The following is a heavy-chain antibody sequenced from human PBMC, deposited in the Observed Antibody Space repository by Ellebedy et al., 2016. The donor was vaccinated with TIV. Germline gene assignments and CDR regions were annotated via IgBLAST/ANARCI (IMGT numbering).Heavy chain of an antibody. J-gene: IGHJ4*02. V-gene: IGHV3-72*01. CDR3: ARGGFWSGYCDFDY. Sequence: LSLTCAASGFLFSDHYMDWVRQAPGKGLEWVGRGRNKVNGYTTEFAASVKGRFSISRDDSKNSLYLQMNSLRAEDTAIYYCARGGFWSGYCDFDYWGQGTLVTVSS. CDR2: GRNKVNGYTT. CDR1: GFLFSDHY. D-gene: IGHD3-3*01.